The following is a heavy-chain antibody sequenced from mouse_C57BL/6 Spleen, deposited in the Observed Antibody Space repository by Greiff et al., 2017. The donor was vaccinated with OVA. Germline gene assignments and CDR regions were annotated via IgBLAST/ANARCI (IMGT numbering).Heavy chain of an antibody. D-gene: IGHD1-1*01. CDR2: ISDGGSYT. V-gene: IGHV5-4*01. Sequence: EVQLVESGGGLVKPGGSLKLSCAASGFTFSSYAMSWVRQTPEKRLEWVATISDGGSYTYYPDNVKGRFTISRDNAKNNLYLQMSHLKSEDTAMYYCARGPYYYGSRDYAMDYWGQGTSVTVSS. CDR1: GFTFSSYA. J-gene: IGHJ4*01. CDR3: ARGPYYYGSRDYAMDY.